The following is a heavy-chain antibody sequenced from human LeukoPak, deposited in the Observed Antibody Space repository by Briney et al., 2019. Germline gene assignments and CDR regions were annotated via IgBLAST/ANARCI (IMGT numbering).Heavy chain of an antibody. CDR3: ARLRLGYSSGYFDY. J-gene: IGHJ4*02. D-gene: IGHD6-19*01. CDR1: GGSISSYY. CDR2: IYYSGST. V-gene: IGHV4-59*01. Sequence: SETLSLTCTVSGGSISSYYWSWIRQPPGKGLEWIGYIYYSGSTNYNPSLKSRVTISVDTSKNQFSLKLSSVTAADTAVYYCARLRLGYSSGYFDYWGQGTLGTVSS.